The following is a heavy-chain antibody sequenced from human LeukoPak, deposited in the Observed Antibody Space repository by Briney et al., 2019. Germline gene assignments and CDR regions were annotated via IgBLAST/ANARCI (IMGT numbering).Heavy chain of an antibody. CDR2: ISGSGDAT. D-gene: IGHD3-16*01. Sequence: GGSLRLSCAASGFTFGSYAMSWVRQAPGKGLEWLSAISGSGDATYYADSVKGRFTISRDNSKKTLYLQMDSLRAEDTAVYYCAKHGGDYWGQGTQVTVSS. V-gene: IGHV3-23*01. CDR1: GFTFGSYA. CDR3: AKHGGDY. J-gene: IGHJ4*02.